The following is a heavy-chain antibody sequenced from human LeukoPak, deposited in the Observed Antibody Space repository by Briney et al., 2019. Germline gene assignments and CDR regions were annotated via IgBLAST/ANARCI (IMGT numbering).Heavy chain of an antibody. D-gene: IGHD1-26*01. CDR1: GFTVSSNY. CDR3: AREGGGSYTQVGYFDY. Sequence: PGGSLRLSCAASGFTVSSNYMSWVRQAPGKGLEWVSVIYSGGSTYYADSVKGRFTISRDNSKNTLYPQMNSLRAEDTAVYYCAREGGGSYTQVGYFDYWGQGTLVTVSS. V-gene: IGHV3-66*01. CDR2: IYSGGST. J-gene: IGHJ4*02.